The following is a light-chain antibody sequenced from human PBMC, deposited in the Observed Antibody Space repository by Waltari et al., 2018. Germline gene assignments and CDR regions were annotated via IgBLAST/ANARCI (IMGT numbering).Light chain of an antibody. V-gene: IGKV1-5*03. CDR1: QSIGDW. J-gene: IGKJ1*01. Sequence: DIQMTQSPSTLSASIGHKLTITCRASQSIGDWLAWFPQTPTKAPKLLIFKASTLESGVPSRFSGSGSGTEFTLTVTSLQSDDFATYYCQQYHSYPRTFGQGTKV. CDR3: QQYHSYPRT. CDR2: KAS.